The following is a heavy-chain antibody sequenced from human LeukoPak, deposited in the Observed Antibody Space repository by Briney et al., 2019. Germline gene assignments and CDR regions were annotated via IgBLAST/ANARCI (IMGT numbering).Heavy chain of an antibody. D-gene: IGHD3-3*02. CDR2: IGASGITT. CDR3: AKDIRRGTMYYYYYGMDV. Sequence: PGGSLRLSCAASGFTLSSYAMSWVRQAPGKGLEWVSGIGASGITTYDADSGKGRFTISRDNSKNTLHLQMNSLRAEDTAVYYCAKDIRRGTMYYYYYGMDVWGQGTTVTVSS. J-gene: IGHJ6*02. V-gene: IGHV3-23*01. CDR1: GFTLSSYA.